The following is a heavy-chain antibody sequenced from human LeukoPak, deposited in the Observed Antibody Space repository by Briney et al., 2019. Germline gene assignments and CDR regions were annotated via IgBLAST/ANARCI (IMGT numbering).Heavy chain of an antibody. CDR2: ISGSGDNT. CDR3: AKHGYCSSASCSPYYYYYMDV. V-gene: IGHV3-23*01. CDR1: GFTFSSYA. J-gene: IGHJ6*03. D-gene: IGHD2-2*01. Sequence: GGSLRLSCAASGFTFSSYAMSWVRQAPGKGLEWVSTISGSGDNTYYADSVKGRFTISRDNSKNTLYLQMSSLRAEGTAVYYCAKHGYCSSASCSPYYYYYMDVWGKGTTVTVSS.